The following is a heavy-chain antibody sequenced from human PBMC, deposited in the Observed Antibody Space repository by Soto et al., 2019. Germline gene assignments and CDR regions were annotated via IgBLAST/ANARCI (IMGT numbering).Heavy chain of an antibody. CDR2: ISTYNGKT. D-gene: IGHD1-26*01. J-gene: IGHJ3*02. V-gene: IGHV1-18*01. CDR3: ARLLTEGATYREDAFDM. Sequence: QLQLVQSGGEVKTPGASVKVSCKTSGYTFTSHGIYWVRQAPGQGLEWMGWISTYNGKTDYTQKFQGRVTMTADTRTSTVYMEVRSLRSDDTAVYYCARLLTEGATYREDAFDMWGQGTKVTGSS. CDR1: GYTFTSHG.